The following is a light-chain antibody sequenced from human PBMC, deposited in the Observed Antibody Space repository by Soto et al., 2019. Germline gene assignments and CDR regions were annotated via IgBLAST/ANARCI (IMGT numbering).Light chain of an antibody. CDR1: SGSIASNY. V-gene: IGLV6-57*01. CDR2: EDN. J-gene: IGLJ3*02. Sequence: NFMLTQPHSVSESPGKTVTISCTRSSGSIASNYVQWYQQRPGSSPTTVIYEDNQRPSGVPDRFSGSIDSSSNSASLTISGLKTEDEADYYCQSYDSSINGEFGGGTKLTVL. CDR3: QSYDSSINGE.